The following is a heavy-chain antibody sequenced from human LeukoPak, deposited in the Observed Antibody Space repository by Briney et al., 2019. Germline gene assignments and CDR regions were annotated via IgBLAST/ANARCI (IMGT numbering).Heavy chain of an antibody. Sequence: PGGSLRLSCAASGFTFNNYGMHWVRQAPGKGLEWVAVIWYDGSNKHYADSVKGRFTISRDNPKNTLYLQMNSLRAEDTAVYYCATHCSSTSCYMYWGQGTLVTVSS. V-gene: IGHV3-33*01. J-gene: IGHJ4*02. CDR3: ATHCSSTSCYMY. D-gene: IGHD2-2*02. CDR1: GFTFNNYG. CDR2: IWYDGSNK.